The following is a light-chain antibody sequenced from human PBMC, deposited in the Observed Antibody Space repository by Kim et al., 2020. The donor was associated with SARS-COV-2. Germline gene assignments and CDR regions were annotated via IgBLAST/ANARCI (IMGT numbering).Light chain of an antibody. J-gene: IGKJ3*01. CDR3: KRYNIRRVP. Sequence: EIEMTQSPATLSASLGERVTITCRASQSVSSYLAWYQQKPGKAPRLLIYSASIWDTGFPARFSGSGSGTEFTLTISSLQPEDFAVYYCKRYNIRRVPLGPG. CDR1: QSVSSY. CDR2: SAS. V-gene: IGKV3-15*01.